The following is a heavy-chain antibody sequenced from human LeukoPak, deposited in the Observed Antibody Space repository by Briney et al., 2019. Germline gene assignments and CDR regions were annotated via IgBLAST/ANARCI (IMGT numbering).Heavy chain of an antibody. D-gene: IGHD3-10*01. Sequence: GGSLRLSCAASGFTFSSYAMHWVRQAPGKGLEWVAVISYDGSNKYYADSVKGRFTISRDNSKNTLYLQMNSLRAEDTAVYYCARDDNEVTMVRGVINYYYYGMDVWGQGTTVTVSS. CDR1: GFTFSSYA. V-gene: IGHV3-30*04. CDR3: ARDDNEVTMVRGVINYYYYGMDV. CDR2: ISYDGSNK. J-gene: IGHJ6*02.